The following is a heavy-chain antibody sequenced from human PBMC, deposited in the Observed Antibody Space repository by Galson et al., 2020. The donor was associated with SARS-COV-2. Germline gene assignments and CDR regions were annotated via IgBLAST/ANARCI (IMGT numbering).Heavy chain of an antibody. V-gene: IGHV3-21*01. Sequence: GESLKISCAASGFTFSSYSMNWVRQAPGKGLEWVSSISSSSSYIYYADSVKGRFTISRDNAQNSLYLQMNSLRAEDTAVYYCARDRGSGSYYGLTYYYYGMYVWCQGPTLTVS. D-gene: IGHD3-10*01. CDR3: ARDRGSGSYYGLTYYYYGMYV. CDR2: ISSSSSYI. CDR1: GFTFSSYS. J-gene: IGHJ6*02.